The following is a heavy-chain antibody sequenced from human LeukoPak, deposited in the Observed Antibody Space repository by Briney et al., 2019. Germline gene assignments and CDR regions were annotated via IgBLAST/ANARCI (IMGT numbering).Heavy chain of an antibody. Sequence: GGSLRLSCTASGFTFRTFWMHWVRQPPGKGLVWVSRISGDGNSTDYADSVKGRFTISRDNAKNTLYLQMNSLRVEDTAVYYCARILVGSPHHWGQGSLVTVSS. CDR1: GFTFRTFW. D-gene: IGHD1-26*01. CDR2: ISGDGNST. J-gene: IGHJ5*02. V-gene: IGHV3-74*01. CDR3: ARILVGSPHH.